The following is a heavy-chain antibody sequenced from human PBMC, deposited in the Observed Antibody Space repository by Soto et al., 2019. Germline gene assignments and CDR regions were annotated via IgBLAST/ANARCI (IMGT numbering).Heavy chain of an antibody. CDR2: IIPIFGTA. CDR3: ARGERYSSSSGPFDY. CDR1: GGTFSSYA. Sequence: SVKVSCKASGGTFSSYAISWVRQAPGQGLEWMGGIIPIFGTANYAQKFQGRVTITADESTSTAYMELSSLRSEDTAVYYCARGERYSSSSGPFDYWGQGTLVTVSS. J-gene: IGHJ4*02. V-gene: IGHV1-69*13. D-gene: IGHD6-6*01.